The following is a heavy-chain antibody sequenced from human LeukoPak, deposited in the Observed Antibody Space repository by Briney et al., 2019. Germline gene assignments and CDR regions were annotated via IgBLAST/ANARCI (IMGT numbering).Heavy chain of an antibody. V-gene: IGHV1-69*04. Sequence: SVKVSCKASGGTFSNYAINWLRQAPGQGLEWMGTIIPILGITNCTQRLQGRVTITADESTSTGYMELSSLRSEDTAVYYCARGVRVYYDSSGYPFDYWGQGTLVTVSS. CDR1: GGTFSNYA. D-gene: IGHD3-22*01. CDR3: ARGVRVYYDSSGYPFDY. J-gene: IGHJ4*02. CDR2: IIPILGIT.